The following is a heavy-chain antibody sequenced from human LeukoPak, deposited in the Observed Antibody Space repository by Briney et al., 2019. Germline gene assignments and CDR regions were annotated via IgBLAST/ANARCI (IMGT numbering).Heavy chain of an antibody. D-gene: IGHD5-24*01. J-gene: IGHJ6*02. CDR2: IIPIYGTA. CDR3: ARGGGDGYNHDYYYGMDV. CDR1: GGTFSSYA. Sequence: SVKVSCKASGGTFSSYAISWVRQAPGQGLEWMGGIIPIYGTANYAQKFQGRVTITADESTSTAYMELSSLRSEDTAVYYCARGGGDGYNHDYYYGMDVWGQGTTVTVSS. V-gene: IGHV1-69*01.